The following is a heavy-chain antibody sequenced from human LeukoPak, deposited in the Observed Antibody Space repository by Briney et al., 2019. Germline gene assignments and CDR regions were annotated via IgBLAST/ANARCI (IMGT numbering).Heavy chain of an antibody. CDR2: IYHSGST. D-gene: IGHD4-17*01. CDR1: GGSISSGGYY. V-gene: IGHV4-30-2*01. Sequence: PSETLSLTCTVSGGSISSGGYYWSWIRQPPGKGLEWIGYIYHSGSTYYNPSLKGRVTISVDRSKNQFSLNLNSVTAADTAVYYCARDGGDYSPIDYWGQGTLVTVSS. CDR3: ARDGGDYSPIDY. J-gene: IGHJ4*02.